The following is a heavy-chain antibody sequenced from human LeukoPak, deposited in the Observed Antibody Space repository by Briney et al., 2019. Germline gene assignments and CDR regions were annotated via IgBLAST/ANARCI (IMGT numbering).Heavy chain of an antibody. CDR2: ISHSGRT. D-gene: IGHD3-10*01. CDR1: GYSISSGYY. CDR3: ASDEEFSWFFY. J-gene: IGHJ4*02. Sequence: SETLSLTCSVSGYSISSGYYWGWIRQSPGKGLEWIGSISHSGRTYYNPSLKGRVTISVDTSKNQLSLKLTSVTAADTAVYYCASDEEFSWFFYWGQGTLVTVSS. V-gene: IGHV4-38-2*02.